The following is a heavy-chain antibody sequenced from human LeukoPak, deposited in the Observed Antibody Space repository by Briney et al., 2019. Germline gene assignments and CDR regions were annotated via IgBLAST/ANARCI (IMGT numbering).Heavy chain of an antibody. V-gene: IGHV4-34*01. D-gene: IGHD2-15*01. J-gene: IGHJ6*03. Sequence: SETLSLICAVYGGSFSGYYWSWIRQPPGKGLEWIGEINHSGSTNYNPSLKSRVTISVDTSKNQFSLKLSSVTAADTAVYYCARERVPDCSGGSCYSYYYYMDVWGKGTTVTVSS. CDR2: INHSGST. CDR1: GGSFSGYY. CDR3: ARERVPDCSGGSCYSYYYYMDV.